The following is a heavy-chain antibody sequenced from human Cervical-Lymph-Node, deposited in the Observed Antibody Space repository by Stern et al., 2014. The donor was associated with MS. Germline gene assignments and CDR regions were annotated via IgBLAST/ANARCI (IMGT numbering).Heavy chain of an antibody. J-gene: IGHJ4*02. D-gene: IGHD1-14*01. V-gene: IGHV5-51*01. CDR1: GYKFSIYW. CDR2: IYPGDSET. CDR3: ARQTTAWASDV. Sequence: EVQLVESGAELIRPGESLKISCKGSGYKFSIYWIAWVRQMPGKGLEWMGIIYPGDSETRYSPSFQGQVTMSADKSSTAYLQWSSLNASAPAMYFCARQTTAWASDVWGQGTLVTVSS.